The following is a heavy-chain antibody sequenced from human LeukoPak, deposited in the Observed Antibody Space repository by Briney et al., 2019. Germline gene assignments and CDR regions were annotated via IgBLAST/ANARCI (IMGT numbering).Heavy chain of an antibody. J-gene: IGHJ4*02. CDR1: GFTFSSYW. CDR3: AREERWLFGSGANIDY. CDR2: IKQDGSEK. Sequence: PGGSLRLSCAASGFTFSSYWMSWVRQAPGNGLEWVANIKQDGSEKYYVDSVKGRFTISRDNAKNSLYPQMNSLRAEDTAVYYCAREERWLFGSGANIDYWGQGTLVTVS. D-gene: IGHD3-10*01. V-gene: IGHV3-7*01.